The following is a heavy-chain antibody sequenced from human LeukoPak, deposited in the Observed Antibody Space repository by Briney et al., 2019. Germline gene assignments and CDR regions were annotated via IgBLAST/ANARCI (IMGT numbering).Heavy chain of an antibody. Sequence: SETLSLICAVSGGSITTYYWSCIRRPPGKGLEWIGYVYHSGSTNYNPSLRSRVTMSIDMSKNQFSLKLSSVTAADTAVYYCAKGMNGYDIWGQGTMVTVSS. V-gene: IGHV4-59*01. CDR1: GGSITTYY. CDR2: VYHSGST. J-gene: IGHJ3*02. D-gene: IGHD5-24*01. CDR3: AKGMNGYDI.